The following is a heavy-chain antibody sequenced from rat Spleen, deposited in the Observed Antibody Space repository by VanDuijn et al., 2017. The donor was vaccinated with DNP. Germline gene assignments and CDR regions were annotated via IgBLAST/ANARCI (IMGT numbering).Heavy chain of an antibody. D-gene: IGHD1-4*01. CDR1: GFTFSDYD. CDR3: ARSRLPGYYPFAC. J-gene: IGHJ3*01. Sequence: EVQLVESGGGLVQPGRSLKISCVASGFTFSDYDMAWIRQAPTKGLEWVASISTSGSRAYYPDSVKGRFTISRDDAKSSLYLQMNSLKSEDTASYYCARSRLPGYYPFACWGQGTLVTVSS. CDR2: ISTSGSRA. V-gene: IGHV5S23*01.